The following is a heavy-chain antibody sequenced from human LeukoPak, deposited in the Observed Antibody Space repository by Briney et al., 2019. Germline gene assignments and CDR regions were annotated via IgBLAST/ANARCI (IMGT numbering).Heavy chain of an antibody. CDR3: ARAGDSGDYFDY. D-gene: IGHD1-26*01. Sequence: SETMSLTCTVSVGHISSYYWRWIRQPPWKGLEWIGYIYYSGSTNYNPSLKSRVTISVDTSKNQFSLKLSSVTAADTAVYYCARAGDSGDYFDYWGQGTLVTVSS. J-gene: IGHJ4*02. CDR2: IYYSGST. CDR1: VGHISSYY. V-gene: IGHV4-59*01.